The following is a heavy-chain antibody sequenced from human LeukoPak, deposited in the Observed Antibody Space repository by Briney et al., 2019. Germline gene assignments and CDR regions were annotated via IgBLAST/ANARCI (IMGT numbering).Heavy chain of an antibody. J-gene: IGHJ5*02. Sequence: ASVKVSCKASGYTFTSYGISWVRQAPGQGLEWVGWISAYNGNTNYAQKLQGRVTMTTDTSTSTAYMELRSLRSDDTAVYYCARHLRDIVVVVAATLGEGTGFDPWGQGTLVTVSS. V-gene: IGHV1-18*01. D-gene: IGHD2-15*01. CDR1: GYTFTSYG. CDR3: ARHLRDIVVVVAATLGEGTGFDP. CDR2: ISAYNGNT.